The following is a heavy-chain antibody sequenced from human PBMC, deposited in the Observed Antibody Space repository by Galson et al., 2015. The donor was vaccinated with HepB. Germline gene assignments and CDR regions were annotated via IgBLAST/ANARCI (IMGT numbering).Heavy chain of an antibody. Sequence: SLRLSCAASGFTFSSYGMHWVRQAPGKGLEWVAVISYDGCNKYYADSVKGRFTISRDNSKNTLYLQMNSLRAEDTAVYYCAKDRYSSSWYPAYWGQGTLVTVSS. V-gene: IGHV3-30*18. CDR2: ISYDGCNK. D-gene: IGHD6-13*01. CDR3: AKDRYSSSWYPAY. CDR1: GFTFSSYG. J-gene: IGHJ4*02.